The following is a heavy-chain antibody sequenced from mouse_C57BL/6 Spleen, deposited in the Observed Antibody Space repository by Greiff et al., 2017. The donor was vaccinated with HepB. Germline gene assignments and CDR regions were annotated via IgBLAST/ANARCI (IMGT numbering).Heavy chain of an antibody. CDR3: ARDYYSNYDLAY. CDR2: ISSGSSTI. V-gene: IGHV5-17*01. D-gene: IGHD2-5*01. J-gene: IGHJ3*01. Sequence: EVHLVESGGGLVKPGGSLKLSCAASGFTFSDYGMHWVRQAPEKGLEWVAYISSGSSTIYYADTVKGRFTISRDNAKDTMFLQMTSLRSEDTAMYYCARDYYSNYDLAYWGQGTLVTVSA. CDR1: GFTFSDYG.